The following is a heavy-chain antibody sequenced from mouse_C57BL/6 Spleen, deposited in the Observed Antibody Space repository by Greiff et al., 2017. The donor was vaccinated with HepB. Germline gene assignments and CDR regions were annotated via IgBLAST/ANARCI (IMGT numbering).Heavy chain of an antibody. CDR1: GFTFSDYG. V-gene: IGHV5-17*01. CDR2: ISSGSSTI. Sequence: DVKLVESGGGLVKPGGSLKLSCAASGFTFSDYGMHWVRQAPEKGLEWVAYISSGSSTIYYADTVKGRFTISRDNAKNTLFLQMTSLRSEDTAMYYCAISYGNYNWYFDVWGTGTTVTVSS. D-gene: IGHD2-1*01. CDR3: AISYGNYNWYFDV. J-gene: IGHJ1*03.